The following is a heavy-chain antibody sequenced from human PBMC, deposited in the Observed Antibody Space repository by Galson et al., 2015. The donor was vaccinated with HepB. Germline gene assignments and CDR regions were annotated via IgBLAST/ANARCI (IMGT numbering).Heavy chain of an antibody. CDR1: GFTFSSYW. Sequence: SLRLSCAASGFTFSSYWMSWVRQAPGKGLEWVANIKQDGSEKYYVDSVKGRFTISRDNAKNSLYLQMNSLRAEDTAVYYCARDHRAQSWYYYDSSGYYWSFHYWGQGTLVTVSS. D-gene: IGHD3-22*01. CDR2: IKQDGSEK. V-gene: IGHV3-7*01. J-gene: IGHJ4*02. CDR3: ARDHRAQSWYYYDSSGYYWSFHY.